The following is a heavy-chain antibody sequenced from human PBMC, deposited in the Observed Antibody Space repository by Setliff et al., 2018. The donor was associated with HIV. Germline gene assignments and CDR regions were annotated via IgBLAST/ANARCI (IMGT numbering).Heavy chain of an antibody. J-gene: IGHJ4*02. CDR3: ARDLFPYYHDSRPYYPPAY. V-gene: IGHV3-7*01. D-gene: IGHD3-22*01. CDR2: IKQDESEM. CDR1: GFIFSKSC. Sequence: GSLRLSCAASGFIFSKSCMSWVRQAPGKGLEWVATIKQDESEMQYVDPVKGRFTISRDNAKNSLYLQMNSLRPEDTAVYYCARDLFPYYHDSRPYYPPAYWGQGTLVTVSS.